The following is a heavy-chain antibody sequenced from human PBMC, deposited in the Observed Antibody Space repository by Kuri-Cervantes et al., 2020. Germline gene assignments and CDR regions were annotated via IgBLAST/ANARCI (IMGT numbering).Heavy chain of an antibody. Sequence: SETLSLTCAVSDYSVNSNYYWGWIRQPPGKGLEWIASIYHSGITNYNPSLYSRVTISIDTSKNQFSLKLSSVTAADTAVYYCARESFVVRGTFDYWGQGTLVTVSS. CDR1: DYSVNSNYY. V-gene: IGHV4-38-2*02. D-gene: IGHD3-10*01. CDR3: ARESFVVRGTFDY. CDR2: IYHSGIT. J-gene: IGHJ4*02.